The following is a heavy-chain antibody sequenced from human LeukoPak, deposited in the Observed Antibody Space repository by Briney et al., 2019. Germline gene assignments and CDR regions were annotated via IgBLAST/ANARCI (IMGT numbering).Heavy chain of an antibody. CDR1: GFTFSSYV. D-gene: IGHD6-13*01. CDR2: ISYDGSNE. V-gene: IGHV3-30*04. Sequence: PGRSLRLSCAASGFTFSSYVMHCVRQAPGKGLEWGAIISYDGSNEYYADSVKGRFTISRDNSKNTLYLQMNSLRAEDTAVYYCANDGGYSSSWYGGYYFDYWGQGTLVTVSS. CDR3: ANDGGYSSSWYGGYYFDY. J-gene: IGHJ4*02.